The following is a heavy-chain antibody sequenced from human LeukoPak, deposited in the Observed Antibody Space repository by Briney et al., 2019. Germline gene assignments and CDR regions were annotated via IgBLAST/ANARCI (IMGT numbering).Heavy chain of an antibody. D-gene: IGHD3-3*01. CDR1: GYSFTSYW. J-gene: IGHJ4*02. CDR2: IYPGDSDT. Sequence: GESLKISCKGSGYSFTSYWIGWVRQMPGKGLEWMGIIYPGDSDTRYSPSFQGQVTISADKSISTAYLQWSSLKASDTAMHYCARHPSFSSTSYYFDYWGQGTLVTVSS. V-gene: IGHV5-51*01. CDR3: ARHPSFSSTSYYFDY.